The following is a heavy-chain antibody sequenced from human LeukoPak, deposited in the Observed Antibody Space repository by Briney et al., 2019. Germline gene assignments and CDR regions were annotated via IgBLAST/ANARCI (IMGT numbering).Heavy chain of an antibody. J-gene: IGHJ6*03. CDR3: ARWVFYYYYYYMDV. CDR1: GFTFSSYG. V-gene: IGHV3-30*03. CDR2: ISYDGSNK. Sequence: PGGSLRLSCAASGFTFSSYGMHWVRQAPGKGLEWVAVISYDGSNKYYADSVKGRFTISRDNSKNSLYLQMNSLRAEDTAVYYCARWVFYYYYYYMDVRGKGTTVTISS.